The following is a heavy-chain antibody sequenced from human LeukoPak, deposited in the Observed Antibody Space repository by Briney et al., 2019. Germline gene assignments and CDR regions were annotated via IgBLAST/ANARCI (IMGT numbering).Heavy chain of an antibody. D-gene: IGHD3-16*01. Sequence: GASVKVSCKASGYTFTGYYMHWVRQAPGQGLEWMGWINPNSGGTNYAQKFQGRVTMTRDTSISTAYMELSGLRSDDTAVYYCARSMITFGWGAFDIWGQGTMVTVSS. J-gene: IGHJ3*02. CDR2: INPNSGGT. CDR1: GYTFTGYY. V-gene: IGHV1-2*02. CDR3: ARSMITFGWGAFDI.